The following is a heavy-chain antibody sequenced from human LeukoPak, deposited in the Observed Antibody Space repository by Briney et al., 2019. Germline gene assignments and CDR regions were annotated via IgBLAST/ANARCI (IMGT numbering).Heavy chain of an antibody. CDR2: ISYDGGNK. CDR1: GFTFSSCG. J-gene: IGHJ4*02. D-gene: IGHD3-9*01. CDR3: ARLGLGDIRYFDWLAPAPKYYFDY. Sequence: GRSLRLSCAASGFTFSSCGMHWVRQAPGKGLEWVAVISYDGGNKYYADSVKGRFTISRDNSKNKNTLYLQMNSLRVEDTAVYYCARLGLGDIRYFDWLAPAPKYYFDYWGQGTLVTVSS. V-gene: IGHV3-30*03.